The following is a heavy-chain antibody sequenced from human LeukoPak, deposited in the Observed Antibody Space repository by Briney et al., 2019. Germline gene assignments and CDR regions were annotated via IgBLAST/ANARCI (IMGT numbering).Heavy chain of an antibody. D-gene: IGHD2-2*02. CDR2: ISPYNGNT. J-gene: IGHJ5*02. V-gene: IGHV1-18*01. CDR3: ARVECSSTSCYNVWFDP. CDR1: GYTFTNCG. Sequence: ASVKVSCKASGYTFTNCGISWLRQAPGQGPEWMGWISPYNGNTKYAQKLQGRVTMTTDTSTSTAHMELRSLRSDDTAVYYCARVECSSTSCYNVWFDPWGQGTLVSVSS.